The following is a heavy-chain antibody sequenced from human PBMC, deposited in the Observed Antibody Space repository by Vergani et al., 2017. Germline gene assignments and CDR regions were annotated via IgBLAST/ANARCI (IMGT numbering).Heavy chain of an antibody. D-gene: IGHD3-22*01. CDR2: IIPILGVA. Sequence: QVQLVQSGAEVKKPGSSVKVSCKASGGTFSSYAISWVRQAPGQGLEWMGRIIPILGVANYAQKFQGRVTITADKSTSTAYMELGSLRSDDTAVYYCARDPTYYYDSSGYFDYWGQGTLVTVSS. CDR1: GGTFSSYA. CDR3: ARDPTYYYDSSGYFDY. V-gene: IGHV1-69*04. J-gene: IGHJ4*01.